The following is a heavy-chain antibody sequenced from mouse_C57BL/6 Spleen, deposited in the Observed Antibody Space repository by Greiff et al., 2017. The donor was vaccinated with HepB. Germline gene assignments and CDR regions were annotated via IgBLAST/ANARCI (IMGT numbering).Heavy chain of an antibody. CDR3: ARGYYGSRDYYAMDY. V-gene: IGHV1-53*01. CDR2: INPSNGGT. J-gene: IGHJ4*01. CDR1: GYTFTSYW. Sequence: QVQLKQPGTELVKPGASVKLSCKASGYTFTSYWMHWVKQRPGQGLEWIGNINPSNGGTNYNEKFKSKATLTVDKSSSTAYMQLSSLTSEDSAVYYCARGYYGSRDYYAMDYWGQGTSVTVSS. D-gene: IGHD1-1*01.